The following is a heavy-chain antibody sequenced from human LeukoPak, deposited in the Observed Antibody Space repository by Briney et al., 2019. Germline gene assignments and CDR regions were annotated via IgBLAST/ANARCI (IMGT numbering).Heavy chain of an antibody. J-gene: IGHJ4*02. CDR2: ISGSDGST. CDR3: AKGYCGSTNCYGDY. V-gene: IGHV3-23*01. Sequence: PGGSLRLSCAASGFTFSSYSMNWVRQAPGKGLEWVSGISGSDGSTYYADSVKGRFTISRDNSKNTLYLQMNSPRAEDTAVYYCAKGYCGSTNCYGDYWGQGTLVTVSS. CDR1: GFTFSSYS. D-gene: IGHD2-2*01.